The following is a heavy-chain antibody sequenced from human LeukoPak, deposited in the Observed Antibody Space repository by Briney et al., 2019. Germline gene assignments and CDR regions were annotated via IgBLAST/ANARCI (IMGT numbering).Heavy chain of an antibody. Sequence: SETLSLTCSVSGASMSSSSYYWGWIRQAPGKGLEWIGSLYYSGTPYYNPSLKSRVTMSLDTSKNQFSLRLSSVTAADTAVYYCARTHSAYANSWGQGTLVSVSS. D-gene: IGHD3-22*01. J-gene: IGHJ4*02. V-gene: IGHV4-39*07. CDR3: ARTHSAYANS. CDR2: LYYSGTP. CDR1: GASMSSSSYY.